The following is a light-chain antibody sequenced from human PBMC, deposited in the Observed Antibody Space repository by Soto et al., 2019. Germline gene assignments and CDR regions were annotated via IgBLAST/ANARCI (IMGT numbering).Light chain of an antibody. J-gene: IGKJ1*01. CDR1: QSVSSDF. Sequence: EIVLTQSPATLSLSPGERATLSCRASQSVSSDFLAWYQQKPGQAPRPLIYGASSRATGIPDRFSGSGSGTDFTLTISRLEPEDFALYFCHQYGTSLWTFGQGTKVEI. V-gene: IGKV3-20*01. CDR3: HQYGTSLWT. CDR2: GAS.